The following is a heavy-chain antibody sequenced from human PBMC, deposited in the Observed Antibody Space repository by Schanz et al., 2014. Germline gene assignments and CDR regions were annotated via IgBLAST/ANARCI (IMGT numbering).Heavy chain of an antibody. J-gene: IGHJ4*02. CDR2: INVGNGNM. CDR3: ARSGSSNWYFFDY. Sequence: QVQLVQSGAEVKKPGASVKVSCKASGYTFTSYSIHWVRQAPGQGLEWMGWINVGNGNMKYSQKFQGRVTITRDTLASTAYMEVSSLRFEDTAVYYCARSGSSNWYFFDYWGQGTLVTVSS. V-gene: IGHV1-3*01. D-gene: IGHD6-13*01. CDR1: GYTFTSYS.